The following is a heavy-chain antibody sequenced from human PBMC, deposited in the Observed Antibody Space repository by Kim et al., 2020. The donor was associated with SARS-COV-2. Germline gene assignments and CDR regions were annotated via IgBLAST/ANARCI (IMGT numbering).Heavy chain of an antibody. CDR2: IYYSGST. Sequence: SETLSLTCTVSGGSISSGGYYWSWIRQHPGKGLEWIGYIYYSGSTYYNPSLKSRVTISVDTSKNQFSLKLSSVTAADTAVYYCAREAVSLLEVKNWFDPWGQGTLVTVSS. CDR3: AREAVSLLEVKNWFDP. D-gene: IGHD6-19*01. J-gene: IGHJ5*02. V-gene: IGHV4-31*03. CDR1: GGSISSGGYY.